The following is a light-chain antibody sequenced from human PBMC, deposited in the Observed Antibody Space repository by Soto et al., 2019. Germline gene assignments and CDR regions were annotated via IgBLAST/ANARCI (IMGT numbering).Light chain of an antibody. CDR1: SSDIGGYNY. J-gene: IGLJ2*01. CDR2: DVT. Sequence: QSALTQPASVSGSPGQSITISCTGTSSDIGGYNYVSWYQQHPDKAPKLMIYDVTNRPSGVSNRFSGSKSGNTASLTISGLQIEDESDYYCSSYTSSTTVVFGGGTKLTVL. CDR3: SSYTSSTTVV. V-gene: IGLV2-14*01.